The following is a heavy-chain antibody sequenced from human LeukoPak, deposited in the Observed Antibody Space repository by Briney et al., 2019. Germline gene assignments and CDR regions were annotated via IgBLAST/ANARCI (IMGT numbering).Heavy chain of an antibody. D-gene: IGHD6-13*01. CDR3: ARGVEIAAAWFDP. CDR2: INPNSGGT. V-gene: IGHV1-2*02. Sequence: ASVKVSCKASGGTFSSYAISWVRQAPGQGLEWMGWINPNSGGTNYAQKFQGRVTMTRDTSISTAYMELSRLRSDDTAVYYCARGVEIAAAWFDPWGQGTLVTVSS. CDR1: GGTFSSYA. J-gene: IGHJ5*02.